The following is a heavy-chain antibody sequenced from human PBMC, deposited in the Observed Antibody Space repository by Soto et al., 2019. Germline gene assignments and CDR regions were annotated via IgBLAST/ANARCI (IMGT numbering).Heavy chain of an antibody. CDR2: ISSSGSTI. Sequence: EVQLVESGGGLVQPGGSLRLSCAASGFTFSSYEMNWVRQAPGKGLEWVSYISSSGSTIYYADSVKGRFTISRDNAKNSLYLQMNSLRAEDTAVYYCARAFLPGGSLPTYLDYWGQGTLVTVSS. V-gene: IGHV3-48*03. J-gene: IGHJ4*02. CDR1: GFTFSSYE. D-gene: IGHD2-15*01. CDR3: ARAFLPGGSLPTYLDY.